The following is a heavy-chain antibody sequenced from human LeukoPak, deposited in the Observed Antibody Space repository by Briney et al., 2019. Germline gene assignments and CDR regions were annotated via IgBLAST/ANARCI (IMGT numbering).Heavy chain of an antibody. Sequence: SETLSLTCAVSNYSITSGYFWGWIRQPPGKGLEWIASIYHSGTTYYNPSLRNRVTLFVDTSKNQFSLKLSSVTAADTAVYYCATKGYYYMDVWGKGTTVTVSS. V-gene: IGHV4-38-2*01. CDR3: ATKGYYYMDV. CDR2: IYHSGTT. CDR1: NYSITSGYF. J-gene: IGHJ6*03.